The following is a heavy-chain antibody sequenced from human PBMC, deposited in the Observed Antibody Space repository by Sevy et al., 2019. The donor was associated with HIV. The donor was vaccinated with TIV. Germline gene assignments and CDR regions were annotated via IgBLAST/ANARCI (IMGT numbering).Heavy chain of an antibody. D-gene: IGHD6-19*01. Sequence: GGSVRLSCAASGXXXXXYAMHWVRXAPGKXVEWVAVISXXXXNKYYADSVKGRFTISRDNSKNTLYLQMNSLRAEDTAVYYXXXXGPGIAVAGTWLRTPYYXYGXDVWGQGTTVTVSS. CDR1: GXXXXXYA. CDR3: XXXGPGIAVAGTWLRTPYYXYGXDV. J-gene: IGHJ6*02. CDR2: ISXXXXNK. V-gene: IGHV3-30*04.